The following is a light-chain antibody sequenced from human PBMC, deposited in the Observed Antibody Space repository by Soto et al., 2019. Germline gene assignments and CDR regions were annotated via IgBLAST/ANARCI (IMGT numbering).Light chain of an antibody. Sequence: ELVLTQSPGTLSFSPGERATLSCRASQSVSSSYLAWYQQKPGQAPRLLIYGASSRATGIPDRFSGSGSGPDFDLTISRREPEDFAVYECQQSVASVLPVGPGTKVDI. CDR1: QSVSSSY. J-gene: IGKJ3*01. CDR3: QQSVASVLP. V-gene: IGKV3-20*01. CDR2: GAS.